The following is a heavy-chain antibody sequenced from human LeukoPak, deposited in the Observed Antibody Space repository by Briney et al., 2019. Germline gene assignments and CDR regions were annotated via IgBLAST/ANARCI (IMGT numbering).Heavy chain of an antibody. CDR3: ARWGTYASTSNWFDP. D-gene: IGHD2-2*01. Sequence: SETLSLTCIVSGGSISSTGYYWAWIRQPPGKGLEWIGSIYYSGTTYYNPSLQSRVTISVDTSMNQFSLKLSSVTAADTAVYYCARWGTYASTSNWFDPWGQGTLVTVSS. V-gene: IGHV4-39*07. CDR1: GGSISSTGYY. J-gene: IGHJ5*02. CDR2: IYYSGTT.